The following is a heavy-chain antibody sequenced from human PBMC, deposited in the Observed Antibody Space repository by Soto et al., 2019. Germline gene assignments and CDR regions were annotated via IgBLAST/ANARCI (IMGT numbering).Heavy chain of an antibody. Sequence: GGSLRLSCAASGFTFSSYSMNWVRRAPGKGLEWVSSISSSSSYIYYADSVKGRFTISRDNAKNSLYLQMNSLRAEDTAVYYCARVAGSGRINWFDPWGQGTLVTVSS. V-gene: IGHV3-21*01. CDR1: GFTFSSYS. CDR2: ISSSSSYI. CDR3: ARVAGSGRINWFDP. D-gene: IGHD3-10*01. J-gene: IGHJ5*02.